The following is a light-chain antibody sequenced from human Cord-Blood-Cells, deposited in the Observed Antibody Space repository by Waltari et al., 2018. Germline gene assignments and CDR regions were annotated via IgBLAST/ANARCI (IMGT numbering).Light chain of an antibody. CDR1: QSVSSY. Sequence: EIVLTQSPATLSLSPAERATLSCRASQSVSSYLAWYQQKPGQAHRLLIYDASNRATGIPARFSGSGSGTDFTLTISSLEPEDFAVYYCQQRSNWPLTFGGGTKVEIK. CDR2: DAS. V-gene: IGKV3-11*01. J-gene: IGKJ4*01. CDR3: QQRSNWPLT.